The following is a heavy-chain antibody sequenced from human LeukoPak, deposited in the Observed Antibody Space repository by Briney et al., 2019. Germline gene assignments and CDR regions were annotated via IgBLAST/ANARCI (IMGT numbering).Heavy chain of an antibody. CDR1: GFTFSTYT. CDR2: ITSSSSYI. Sequence: PGGSLRLSCAASGFTFSTYTMNWVRQAPGKGLEWVSSITSSSSYIAYSDSVKGRFTISRDNAKNSLYLQMNGLRAEDTAVFYCARGQWPDYWGQGTLLIVSS. CDR3: ARGQWPDY. D-gene: IGHD6-19*01. V-gene: IGHV3-21*01. J-gene: IGHJ4*02.